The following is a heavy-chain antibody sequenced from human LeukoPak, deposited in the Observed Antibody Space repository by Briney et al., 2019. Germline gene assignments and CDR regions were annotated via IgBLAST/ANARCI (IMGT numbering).Heavy chain of an antibody. D-gene: IGHD3/OR15-3a*01. CDR1: GFTFSTYS. J-gene: IGHJ6*02. CDR2: ISSDSAYI. V-gene: IGHV3-21*01. CDR3: ARVAFGLYVMDV. Sequence: RPGGSLRLSCAASGFTFSTYSMNWVRQAPGKGLEWVSSISSDSAYIYYADSLKGRFTISRDNAKTSLYLQMSSLRAEDTAVYYCARVAFGLYVMDVWGQGTTVTVSS.